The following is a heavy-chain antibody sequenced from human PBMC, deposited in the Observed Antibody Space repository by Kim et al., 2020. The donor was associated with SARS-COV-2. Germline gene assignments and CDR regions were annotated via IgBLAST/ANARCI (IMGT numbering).Heavy chain of an antibody. Sequence: GGSLRLSCAASGFTFSSYAMSWVRQAPGKGLEWVSAISGSGGSTYYADSVKGRFTISRDNSKNTLYLQMNSLRAEDTAVYYCAKGGVYHYGSGSYWEFDYWGQGTLVTVSS. CDR3: AKGGVYHYGSGSYWEFDY. CDR2: ISGSGGST. CDR1: GFTFSSYA. V-gene: IGHV3-23*01. D-gene: IGHD3-10*01. J-gene: IGHJ4*02.